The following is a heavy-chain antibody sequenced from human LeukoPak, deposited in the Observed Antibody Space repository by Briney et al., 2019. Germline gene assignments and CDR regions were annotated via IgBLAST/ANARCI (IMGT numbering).Heavy chain of an antibody. D-gene: IGHD1-26*01. Sequence: PGGSLRLSCAASGFTFSSYAMHWVRQAPGKGLEWVAVISYDGSNKYYADSVKGRFTISRDNSKNTLYLQMNSLRAEDTAVYYCAKDLSRGATTNYFDYWGQGTLVTVSS. CDR2: ISYDGSNK. J-gene: IGHJ4*02. V-gene: IGHV3-30-3*01. CDR1: GFTFSSYA. CDR3: AKDLSRGATTNYFDY.